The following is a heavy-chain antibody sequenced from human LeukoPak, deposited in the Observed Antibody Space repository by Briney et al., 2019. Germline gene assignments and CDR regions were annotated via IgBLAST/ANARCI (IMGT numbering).Heavy chain of an antibody. Sequence: GGSLRLSCAASGFTFSSYGMHWVRQAPGKGLEWVAVISYDGSNKYYADSVKGRFTISRDNSKNTLYLQMNSLRAEDTAVYYCAKDSLKEGGHWFDPWGQGTLVTVSS. CDR2: ISYDGSNK. V-gene: IGHV3-30*18. D-gene: IGHD3-16*01. CDR3: AKDSLKEGGHWFDP. CDR1: GFTFSSYG. J-gene: IGHJ5*02.